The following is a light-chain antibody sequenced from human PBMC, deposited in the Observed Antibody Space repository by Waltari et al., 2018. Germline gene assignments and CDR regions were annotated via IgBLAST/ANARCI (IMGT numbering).Light chain of an antibody. V-gene: IGKV2-28*01. CDR3: MQTRETPQT. Sequence: DIVMTKSLVSLSVTPGGPASISCRSSQSLLHSNGYNYVDWHVQKPGQSPQLLIYVASKRASGVPDRFSGSGSGTDFTLKISRVEAEDVGVYYCMQTRETPQTFGQGTKVEIK. J-gene: IGKJ1*01. CDR1: QSLLHSNGYNY. CDR2: VAS.